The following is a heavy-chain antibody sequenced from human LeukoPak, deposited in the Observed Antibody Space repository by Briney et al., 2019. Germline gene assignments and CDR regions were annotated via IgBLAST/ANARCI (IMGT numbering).Heavy chain of an antibody. V-gene: IGHV4-59*08. D-gene: IGHD4-17*01. CDR1: GGSISSYY. CDR3: ARLLNNDNAGDPDTFDM. J-gene: IGHJ3*02. CDR2: ISYSGGT. Sequence: SETLSLTCTVSGGSISSYYWSWIRQPPGKGLEWIAYISYSGGTRYNPSFQSRVTISLGTSKTHFSLKLTSVTAADTAMYYCARLLNNDNAGDPDTFDMWGPGTMVTVSS.